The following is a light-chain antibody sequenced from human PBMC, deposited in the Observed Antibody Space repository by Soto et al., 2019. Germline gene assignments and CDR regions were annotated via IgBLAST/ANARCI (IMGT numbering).Light chain of an antibody. Sequence: QSVLTRPPSVSGAPGQGVIISCTGSSSNIGAGYDVHWYQQLPRTAPKLLIYSSVNRPSGVPDRFSASKSGTSASLAITGLRPEDEADYYCQSYDSRLNGYVFGTGTKVTVL. J-gene: IGLJ1*01. CDR3: QSYDSRLNGYV. CDR2: SSV. V-gene: IGLV1-40*01. CDR1: SSNIGAGYD.